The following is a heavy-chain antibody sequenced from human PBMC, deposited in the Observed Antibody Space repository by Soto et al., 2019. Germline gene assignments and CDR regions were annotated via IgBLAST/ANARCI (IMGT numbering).Heavy chain of an antibody. Sequence: SETLSLTCAVYGGSFSGYYWSWIRQPPGKGLEWIGEINHSGSTNYNPSLKSRVTISVDTSKNQFSLKLSSVTAADTAVYYCARQRGVAVAGIFAFDIWGQGTMVTVSS. D-gene: IGHD6-19*01. CDR2: INHSGST. CDR1: GGSFSGYY. V-gene: IGHV4-34*01. CDR3: ARQRGVAVAGIFAFDI. J-gene: IGHJ3*02.